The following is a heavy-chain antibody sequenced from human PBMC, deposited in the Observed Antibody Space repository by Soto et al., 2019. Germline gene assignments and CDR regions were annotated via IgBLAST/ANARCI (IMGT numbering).Heavy chain of an antibody. D-gene: IGHD3-9*01. J-gene: IGHJ6*03. CDR1: GVGITSNA. V-gene: IGHV1-3*01. CDR3: ASGGVILAGAPTRGYYYYLDV. CDR2: INAGNGNT. Sequence: SVEVRCEESGVGITSNAMRWLRQAPGQRLEWMGWINAGNGNTKYSQKFQGRVTITRDTSASTAYMELSGLRSEDTAVYYCASGGVILAGAPTRGYYYYLDVWGKGTTVTVSS.